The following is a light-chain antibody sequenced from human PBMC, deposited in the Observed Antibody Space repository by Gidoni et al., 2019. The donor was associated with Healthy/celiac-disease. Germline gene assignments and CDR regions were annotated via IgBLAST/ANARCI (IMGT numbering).Light chain of an antibody. CDR2: KAS. V-gene: IGKV1-5*03. CDR1: QSISSW. Sequence: DIHMNQSPSTLSASVGDRLTITCRASQSISSWLAWYQQKPGKAPKLLIYKASSLESGVPSRFSGRGSGTEFTLTISSLQPDDFATYYCQQYNSYPWTFGQGTKVEIK. CDR3: QQYNSYPWT. J-gene: IGKJ1*01.